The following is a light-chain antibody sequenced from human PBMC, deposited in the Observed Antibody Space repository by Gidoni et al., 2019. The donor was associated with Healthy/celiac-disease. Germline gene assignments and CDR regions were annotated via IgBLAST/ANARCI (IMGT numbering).Light chain of an antibody. Sequence: QAALTQPASVSGSPGQSNTLSCTGTSSDVGGYNYVSWYQQHPGKAPKLMIYDVSNRPSGVSNRFSGSKSGNTASLTISGLQAEDEADYYCSSYTSSSTLGVVFGGGTKLTVL. CDR2: DVS. J-gene: IGLJ2*01. CDR3: SSYTSSSTLGVV. V-gene: IGLV2-14*03. CDR1: SSDVGGYNY.